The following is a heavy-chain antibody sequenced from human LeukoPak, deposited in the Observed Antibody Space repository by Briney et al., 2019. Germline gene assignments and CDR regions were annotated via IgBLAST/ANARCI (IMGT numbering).Heavy chain of an antibody. CDR3: ARSGSTAFDY. Sequence: SETLSLTCTVSGGSISSYYWSWIRQPPGKGLEWIGYIYYSGSTNYNPSLKSRVTISVDTSKNQFSLKLSSVTAADTAVYYCARSGSTAFDYWGQGTLVTVSS. CDR2: IYYSGST. D-gene: IGHD1-26*01. V-gene: IGHV4-59*01. J-gene: IGHJ4*02. CDR1: GGSISSYY.